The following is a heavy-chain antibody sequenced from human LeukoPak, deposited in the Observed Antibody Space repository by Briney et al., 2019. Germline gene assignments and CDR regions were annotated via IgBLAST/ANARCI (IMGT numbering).Heavy chain of an antibody. CDR1: GFTFSSYW. J-gene: IGHJ4*02. Sequence: GGSLRLSCAASGFTFSSYWVHWVRQAPGKGLEWVARINSDGSTINHADSVRGRFTISRDNAENALYLQMSSLRAEDTAIYFCARAAYYRFDYWGQGTLVTVSS. CDR3: ARAAYYRFDY. V-gene: IGHV3-74*01. D-gene: IGHD1-26*01. CDR2: INSDGSTI.